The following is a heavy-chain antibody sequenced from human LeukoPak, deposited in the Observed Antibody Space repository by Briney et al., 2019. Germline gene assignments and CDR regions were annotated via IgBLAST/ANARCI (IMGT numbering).Heavy chain of an antibody. D-gene: IGHD3-22*01. Sequence: GGSLRPSCAASGFTFDDYGMTWVRQAPGKGLEWVSDINWNGGSIGYADSVKGRFTVSRDNAKNSLYLQMNSLRAEDTAFYYCAREKYDSSGYYTDNYYFDYWGQGTLVTVSS. CDR2: INWNGGSI. CDR3: AREKYDSSGYYTDNYYFDY. J-gene: IGHJ4*02. CDR1: GFTFDDYG. V-gene: IGHV3-20*04.